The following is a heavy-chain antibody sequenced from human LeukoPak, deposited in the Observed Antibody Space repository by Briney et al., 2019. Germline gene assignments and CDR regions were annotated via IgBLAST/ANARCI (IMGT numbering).Heavy chain of an antibody. CDR1: GGSISSNSYY. CDR3: ARDGGPYYDILTGYYNRARFDY. CDR2: IYYSGST. D-gene: IGHD3-9*01. J-gene: IGHJ4*02. V-gene: IGHV4-39*02. Sequence: SETLSLTCTVSGGSISSNSYYWGWIRQPPGRGLEWIGNIYYSGSTYYNPSLKSRVTISVDTSKNQFSLKLSSVTAADTAVYYCARDGGPYYDILTGYYNRARFDYWGQGTLVTVSS.